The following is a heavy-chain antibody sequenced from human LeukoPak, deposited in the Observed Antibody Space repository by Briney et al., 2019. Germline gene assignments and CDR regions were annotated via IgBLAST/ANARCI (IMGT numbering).Heavy chain of an antibody. V-gene: IGHV1-8*01. Sequence: GASVKVSCKASGYTFTSYDINWVRQATGQGLERMGWMNPNSGNTGYAQKFQGRVTMTRNTSISTAYMELSSLRSEDTAVYYCARVLGEQQLADAFDIWGQGTMVTVSS. CDR1: GYTFTSYD. D-gene: IGHD6-13*01. J-gene: IGHJ3*02. CDR2: MNPNSGNT. CDR3: ARVLGEQQLADAFDI.